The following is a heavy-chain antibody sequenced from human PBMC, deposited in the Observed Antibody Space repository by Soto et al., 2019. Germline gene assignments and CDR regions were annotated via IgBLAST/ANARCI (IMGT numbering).Heavy chain of an antibody. D-gene: IGHD3-3*01. CDR2: IYWDDDK. CDR1: GFSLSTSGEG. CDR3: ARRHYYDFWSGYYDYYDP. J-gene: IGHJ5*02. V-gene: IGHV2-5*02. Sequence: QITLKESGPTLVKPTQTLTLTCTFSGFSLSTSGEGVGWIRQPPGKALEWLALIYWDDDKRYSPSLESRLTITKDTSKNRVVLTMTNMDPVDTATYFCARRHYYDFWSGYYDYYDPWGHGTLVTVSS.